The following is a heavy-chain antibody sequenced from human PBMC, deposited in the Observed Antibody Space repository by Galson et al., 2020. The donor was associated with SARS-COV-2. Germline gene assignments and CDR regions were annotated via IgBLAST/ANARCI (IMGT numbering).Heavy chain of an antibody. Sequence: KMSGPTLLKPTETLTLTYTVSEFSLSNLRMGVSWIRQPPGKALEWLAHIFSNDEKSYSASLRSKLTISNDTSKSQVVLTLTNMDPVDTATYYGERLLFYCDYPSDYYFGLDVWGQGTTVTVSS. CDR2: IFSNDEK. CDR3: ERLLFYCDYPSDYYFGLDV. D-gene: IGHD4-17*01. CDR1: EFSLSNLRMG. J-gene: IGHJ6*02. V-gene: IGHV2-26*01.